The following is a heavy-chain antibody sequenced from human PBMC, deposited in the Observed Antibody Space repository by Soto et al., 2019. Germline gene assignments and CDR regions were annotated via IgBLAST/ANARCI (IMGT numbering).Heavy chain of an antibody. D-gene: IGHD5-18*01. CDR2: ISYDGSNK. V-gene: IGHV3-30*18. CDR3: AKEFGYSYGSGFDY. Sequence: GGSLRLSCAASGFTFSSYGMHWVRQAPGKGLEWVAVISYDGSNKYYADSVKGRFTISRDNSKNTLYLQMNSLRAEDTAVYYCAKEFGYSYGSGFDYWGQGTLVTVSS. CDR1: GFTFSSYG. J-gene: IGHJ4*02.